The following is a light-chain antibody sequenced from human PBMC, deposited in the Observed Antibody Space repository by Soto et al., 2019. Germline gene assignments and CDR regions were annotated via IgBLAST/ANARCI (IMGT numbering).Light chain of an antibody. J-gene: IGKJ1*01. CDR3: EQYGILPRT. V-gene: IGKV3-20*01. CDR1: QSVSSNY. CDR2: GVS. Sequence: EIVLTQSPGTLSLSPGERATLSCRASQSVSSNYFAWYQQKPGQAPRLLIYGVSSRATGIPDRFSGSGSGTDFTLTISRLEPEDFAVYYCEQYGILPRTFGQGTKVDIK.